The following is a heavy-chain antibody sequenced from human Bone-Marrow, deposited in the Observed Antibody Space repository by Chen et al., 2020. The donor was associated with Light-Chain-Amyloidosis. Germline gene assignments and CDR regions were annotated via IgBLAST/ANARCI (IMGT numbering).Heavy chain of an antibody. D-gene: IGHD3-9*01. Sequence: EVQLVESGGGLLQRGGSLRLSCAASGFAFSSYAMSWVRQAPGKGLEWVSTISGSGGSRYYGDSVKGRLTISRDISKNALLLQMNSLRAEDTAVYYCAKDISYDDILPGYPADAFDIWGQGTMVTVSS. V-gene: IGHV3-23*04. CDR1: GFAFSSYA. CDR2: ISGSGGSR. CDR3: AKDISYDDILPGYPADAFDI. J-gene: IGHJ3*02.